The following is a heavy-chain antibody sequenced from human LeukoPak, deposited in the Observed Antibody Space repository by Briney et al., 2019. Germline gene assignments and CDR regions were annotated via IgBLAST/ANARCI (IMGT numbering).Heavy chain of an antibody. CDR1: GGSISTYY. Sequence: SETLSLTCTVSGGSISTYYWSWMRQPPGRGLERIGYIYYSGSTNHNPSLQSRVTISVDTSKNQFSLKLNSVTAADTAVYYCARGGVPGGFYGSFDYWGQGTLVSVSS. J-gene: IGHJ4*02. D-gene: IGHD3-3*01. CDR2: IYYSGST. V-gene: IGHV4-59*01. CDR3: ARGGVPGGFYGSFDY.